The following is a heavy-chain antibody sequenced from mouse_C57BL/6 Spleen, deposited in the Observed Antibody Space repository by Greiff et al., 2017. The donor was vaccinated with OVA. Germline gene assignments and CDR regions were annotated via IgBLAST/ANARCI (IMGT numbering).Heavy chain of an antibody. V-gene: IGHV1-55*01. CDR3: ARAKDDYDGGTWFAY. J-gene: IGHJ3*01. CDR2: IYPSSGST. D-gene: IGHD2-4*01. Sequence: QVQLQQPGAELVKPGASVKLSCKASGYTFTSYWIHWVKQRPGQGLEWIGVIYPSSGSTNYNEKFQSKATLTVDTSSSTAYMQLSSLTSEDSAFYDCARAKDDYDGGTWFAYWGQGTLLTVSA. CDR1: GYTFTSYW.